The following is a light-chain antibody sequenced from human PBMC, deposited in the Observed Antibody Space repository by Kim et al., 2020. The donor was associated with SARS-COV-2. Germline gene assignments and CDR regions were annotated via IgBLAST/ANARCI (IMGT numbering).Light chain of an antibody. CDR3: QQYNNWPPLT. Sequence: PQVERAMLSCRASQSVSSNLAWYQQKPGQPPRLLIYGASTRATGIPARFSGSGSGTEFTLTISRLQSEDFAVYYCQQYNNWPPLTFGGGTKVDIK. CDR2: GAS. CDR1: QSVSSN. J-gene: IGKJ4*01. V-gene: IGKV3-15*01.